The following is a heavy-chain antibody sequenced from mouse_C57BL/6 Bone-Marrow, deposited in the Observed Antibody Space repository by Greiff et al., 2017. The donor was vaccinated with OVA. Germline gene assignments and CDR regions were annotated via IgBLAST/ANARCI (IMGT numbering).Heavy chain of an antibody. D-gene: IGHD1-1*01. CDR3: TTSPYYFDY. V-gene: IGHV1-81*01. Sequence: QVTLKESGAELARPGASVKLSCKASGYTFTSYGISWVKQRTGQGLEWIGEIYPRSGNTYYNEKFKGKATMTADTSSNTAYLQLSSLTSEDTAVYYCTTSPYYFDYWGQGTTLTVSS. CDR2: IYPRSGNT. J-gene: IGHJ2*01. CDR1: GYTFTSYG.